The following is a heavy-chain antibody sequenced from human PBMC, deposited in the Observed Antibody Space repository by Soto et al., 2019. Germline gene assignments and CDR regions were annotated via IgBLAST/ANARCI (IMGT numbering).Heavy chain of an antibody. J-gene: IGHJ4*02. V-gene: IGHV1-69*01. Sequence: QVQLVQSGAEVKKPGSSVNVSCKASGGTFSSYAISWVRQAPGQGLEWMGGIIPIFGTANYAQKFQGRVTITADESTSTAYMELSSLRSEDTAVYYCEREPRGYSGYYGYWGQGTLVTVSS. D-gene: IGHD5-12*01. CDR3: EREPRGYSGYYGY. CDR2: IIPIFGTA. CDR1: GGTFSSYA.